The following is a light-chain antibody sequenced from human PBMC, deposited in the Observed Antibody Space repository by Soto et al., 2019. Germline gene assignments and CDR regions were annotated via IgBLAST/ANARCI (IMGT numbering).Light chain of an antibody. J-gene: IGKJ1*01. V-gene: IGKV3-15*01. CDR2: DAI. Sequence: DKLMSQSPATLSVSLGERVTLSCRASQNIHNHMSWFLQKPGQTPRLLIYDAIIRAPDVPARFSGSWSGTEFTLTINSLQSEDFATYFCQQSYSTPPWTFGQGTKVDIK. CDR1: QNIHNH. CDR3: QQSYSTPPWT.